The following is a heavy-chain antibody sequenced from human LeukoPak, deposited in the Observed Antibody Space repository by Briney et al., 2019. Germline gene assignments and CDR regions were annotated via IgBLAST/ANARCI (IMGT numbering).Heavy chain of an antibody. CDR1: GFTFSTYT. D-gene: IGHD2-15*01. CDR2: IRSSGSTI. J-gene: IGHJ4*02. CDR3: ARDSGNGGSIDY. Sequence: GGSLRLSCAASGFTFSTYTMNWVRQAPGRGLEWVSYIRSSGSTIFYADSVKGRFTVSRDNAKNSLYLQMNSLRAEDTAVYYCARDSGNGGSIDYWGQGTLVTVPS. V-gene: IGHV3-48*01.